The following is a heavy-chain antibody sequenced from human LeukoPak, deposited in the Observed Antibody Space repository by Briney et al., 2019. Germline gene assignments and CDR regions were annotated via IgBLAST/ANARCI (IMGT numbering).Heavy chain of an antibody. CDR1: GYTFSDYF. CDR3: TRGYEYGCFDP. CDR2: INPKKGDT. V-gene: IGHV1-2*02. Sequence: ASVKVSCKSSGYTFSDYFVHWVRQAPGQGLEWMGWINPKKGDTTYAQSFQGRVTMTRDTSISATYMELNSLRSDDTAVYYCTRGYEYGCFDPWGQGTLVTVSS. J-gene: IGHJ5*02. D-gene: IGHD3-16*01.